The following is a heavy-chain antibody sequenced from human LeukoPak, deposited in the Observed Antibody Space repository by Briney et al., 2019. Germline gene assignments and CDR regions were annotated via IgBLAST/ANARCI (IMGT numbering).Heavy chain of an antibody. V-gene: IGHV3-30*02. Sequence: GGSLRLSCAASGFTFSSYGMHWVRQAPGEGLEWVAFIQNDEVDKFYADSVKGRFTVSRDNSKNTLYLQMNSLRVEDTAVYYCAKERKLLPFDCWGQGTLVTVSS. CDR2: IQNDEVDK. CDR1: GFTFSSYG. D-gene: IGHD4-23*01. J-gene: IGHJ4*02. CDR3: AKERKLLPFDC.